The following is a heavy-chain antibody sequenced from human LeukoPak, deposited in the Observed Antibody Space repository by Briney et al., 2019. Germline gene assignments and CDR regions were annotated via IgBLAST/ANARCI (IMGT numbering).Heavy chain of an antibody. CDR1: GFTFSGSA. D-gene: IGHD3-22*01. CDR3: TRPQYYYDSSGYWVDY. J-gene: IGHJ4*02. Sequence: GGSLRLSCAASGFTFSGSAMHWARQASGKGLEGVGRIRSKANSYATAYDASVKGMFTISRDDSENTAYLQMNSLKTEDTAVYYCTRPQYYYDSSGYWVDYWGQGTLVTVSP. CDR2: IRSKANSYAT. V-gene: IGHV3-73*01.